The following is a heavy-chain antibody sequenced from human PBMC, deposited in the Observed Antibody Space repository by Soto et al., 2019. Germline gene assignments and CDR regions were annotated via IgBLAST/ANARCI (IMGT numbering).Heavy chain of an antibody. D-gene: IGHD4-17*01. V-gene: IGHV4-34*01. CDR2: INHSGST. J-gene: IGHJ3*02. Sequence: SETLSLTCAVYGGSFSGYYWSWIRQPPGKGLEWIGEINHSGSTNYNPSLKSRVTISVDTSKNQFSLKLSSVTAADTAVYYCAQSSPYGDYVRAFDIWGQGTMVTVSS. CDR1: GGSFSGYY. CDR3: AQSSPYGDYVRAFDI.